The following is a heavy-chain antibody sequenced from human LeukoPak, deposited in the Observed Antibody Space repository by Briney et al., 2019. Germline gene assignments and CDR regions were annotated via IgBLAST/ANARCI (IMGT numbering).Heavy chain of an antibody. CDR2: IIPIFGIA. Sequence: ASVTVSCNASAGTFTSYAISWVRQAPGQGLEWMGRIIPIFGIANYAQKFQGRVTITADKSTSTAYMELSSLRSEDTAVYYCARDYYDSSGPPLDYWGQGTLVTVSS. V-gene: IGHV1-69*04. J-gene: IGHJ4*02. CDR1: AGTFTSYA. CDR3: ARDYYDSSGPPLDY. D-gene: IGHD3-22*01.